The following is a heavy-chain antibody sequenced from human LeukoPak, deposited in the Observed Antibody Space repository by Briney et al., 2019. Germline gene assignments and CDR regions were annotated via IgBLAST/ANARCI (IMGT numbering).Heavy chain of an antibody. CDR3: AKVDPPIVAGARGDAFEI. Sequence: ASVKVSCKVSGYRFSNFGITWVRQAPGQGLEWMGWTSPYDDNPEYAKKFQGRVTMTTDTSTSTAYMELRSLRPDDTAMYYCAKVDPPIVAGARGDAFEIWGQGTLVTVSS. V-gene: IGHV1-18*01. D-gene: IGHD1-26*01. CDR1: GYRFSNFG. J-gene: IGHJ3*02. CDR2: TSPYDDNP.